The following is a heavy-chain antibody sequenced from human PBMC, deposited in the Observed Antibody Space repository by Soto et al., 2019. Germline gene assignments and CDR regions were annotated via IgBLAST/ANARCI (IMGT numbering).Heavy chain of an antibody. V-gene: IGHV1-69*12. CDR3: ARDRVTIFGVVNYGMDV. J-gene: IGHJ6*02. Sequence: VQLVQSGAEVKKPGSSVKVSCKASGGTFSSYAISWVRQAPGQGLEWMGGIIPIFGTAKYAQKFQGRVTITAEESPRRAYVGLSSMESEDTVVYYCARDRVTIFGVVNYGMDVWGQGTTVTVSS. D-gene: IGHD3-3*01. CDR1: GGTFSSYA. CDR2: IIPIFGTA.